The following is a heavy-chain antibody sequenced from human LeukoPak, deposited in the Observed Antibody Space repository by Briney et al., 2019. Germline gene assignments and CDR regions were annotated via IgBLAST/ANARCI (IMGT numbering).Heavy chain of an antibody. CDR3: ASHLGGYNGNNEPYYFDY. J-gene: IGHJ4*02. CDR2: IYSGGST. CDR1: GFTVSSNY. V-gene: IGHV3-66*04. Sequence: GGSLRLSCAASGFTVSSNYMSWVRQAPGKGLEWVSVIYSGGSTYYADSVKGRFTISRDNSKNTLYLQMNSLRAEDTAVYYCASHLGGYNGNNEPYYFDYWGQGTLVTVSS. D-gene: IGHD5-24*01.